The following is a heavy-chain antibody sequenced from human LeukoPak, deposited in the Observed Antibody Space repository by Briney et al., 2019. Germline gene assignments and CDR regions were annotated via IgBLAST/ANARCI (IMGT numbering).Heavy chain of an antibody. CDR3: AKGLRGYSYGPYNWFDP. CDR2: ISGSGGST. J-gene: IGHJ5*02. D-gene: IGHD5-18*01. V-gene: IGHV3-23*01. CDR1: GFTFSSYA. Sequence: GGSLRLSCAASGFTFSSYAMSWVRQAPGKGLEWVSAISGSGGSTYYADSVKGRCTISRDNSKNTLYLQMNSLRAEDTAVYYCAKGLRGYSYGPYNWFDPWGQGTLVTVSS.